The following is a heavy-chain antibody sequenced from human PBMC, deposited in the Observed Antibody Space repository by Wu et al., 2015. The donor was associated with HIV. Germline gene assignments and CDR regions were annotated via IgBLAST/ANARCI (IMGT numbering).Heavy chain of an antibody. CDR2: ISAYNGNT. CDR1: GYTFTSYD. Sequence: QVQLVQSGAEVKKPGASVKVSCKASGYTFTSYDINWVRQATGQGLEWMGWISAYNGNTNYAQKLQGRVTMTTDTSTSTAYMELRSLRSDDTAVYYCARLPVLFDVLVNYYYYGMDVWGQGTTVTVSS. V-gene: IGHV1-18*01. CDR3: ARLPVLFDVLVNYYYYGMDV. D-gene: IGHD3-16*02. J-gene: IGHJ6*02.